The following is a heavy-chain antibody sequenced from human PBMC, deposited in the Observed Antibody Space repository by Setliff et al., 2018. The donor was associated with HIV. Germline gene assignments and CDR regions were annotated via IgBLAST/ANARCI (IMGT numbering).Heavy chain of an antibody. D-gene: IGHD3-3*01. V-gene: IGHV3-74*01. CDR1: GFTFSGSW. Sequence: PGGSLRLSCAASGFTFSGSWMHWVRQAPGEGLVWISRINSDGRSTIYADSVKGRFTISRDNAKNTLYRQLNSLRVEDTAVYFCASWRVPRDAFDIWGLGTRVTVSS. CDR3: ASWRVPRDAFDI. J-gene: IGHJ3*02. CDR2: INSDGRST.